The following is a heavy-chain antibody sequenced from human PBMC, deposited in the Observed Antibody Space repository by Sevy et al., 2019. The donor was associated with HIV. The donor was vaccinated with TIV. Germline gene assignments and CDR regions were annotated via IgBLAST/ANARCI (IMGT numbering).Heavy chain of an antibody. CDR2: IRSKAGGGTT. CDR1: GFTFSNAW. CDR3: TTDHRRDGIVVVPFEY. D-gene: IGHD2-15*01. Sequence: GGSLRLSCAASGFTFSNAWMSWVRQSPGKGLEWVGRIRSKAGGGTTDYATILKGKFTISRDDSIDILYLQLNSLETEYTAVYYCTTDHRRDGIVVVPFEYWGQGTLVTVSS. J-gene: IGHJ4*02. V-gene: IGHV3-15*01.